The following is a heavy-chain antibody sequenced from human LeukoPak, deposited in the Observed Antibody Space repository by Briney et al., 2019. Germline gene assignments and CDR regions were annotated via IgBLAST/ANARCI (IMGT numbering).Heavy chain of an antibody. CDR2: ISSDGSNE. CDR1: GFTLSTYG. Sequence: GGSLRLSCAASGFTLSTYGMHWVRQAPGKGLEWVAVISSDGSNEHYADSVKGRFTISRDNSKNTLYLQMNSLTAEDTAVYYCARDGPNCSGGNCYSGTLDYWGQGTLVTVSS. D-gene: IGHD2-15*01. J-gene: IGHJ4*02. V-gene: IGHV3-30*03. CDR3: ARDGPNCSGGNCYSGTLDY.